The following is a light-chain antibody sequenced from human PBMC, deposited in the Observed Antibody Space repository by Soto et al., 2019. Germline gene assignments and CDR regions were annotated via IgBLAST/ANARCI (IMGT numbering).Light chain of an antibody. Sequence: EIVLTQSPGTLSLSPGERATLSCRASQSVNDNYLTWYQQKPGQAPRLLIYGASSRATGIPDRFSGSGSGTDFTLTIIRLEPEDFAVYYCQQYGSSFRYTFGQGTKLEIK. V-gene: IGKV3-20*01. CDR2: GAS. CDR3: QQYGSSFRYT. CDR1: QSVNDNY. J-gene: IGKJ2*01.